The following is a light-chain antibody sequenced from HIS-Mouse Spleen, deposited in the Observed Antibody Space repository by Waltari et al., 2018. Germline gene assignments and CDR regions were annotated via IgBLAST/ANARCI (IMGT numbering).Light chain of an antibody. V-gene: IGLV2-23*01. J-gene: IGLJ2*01. Sequence: QSALTQPASVSGSPGQSITIPCTGTSSAVGIYTLVSWYQQHPGKAPKLMMYEGSKRPSGVSNRFSGSKSGNTASLTISGLQAEDEADYYCCSYAGSSTYVVFGGGTKLTVL. CDR1: SSAVGIYTL. CDR2: EGS. CDR3: CSYAGSSTYVV.